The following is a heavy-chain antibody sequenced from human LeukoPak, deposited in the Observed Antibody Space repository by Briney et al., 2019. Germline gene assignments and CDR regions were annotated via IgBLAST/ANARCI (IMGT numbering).Heavy chain of an antibody. CDR3: AKWGDYDVLTGYYVSDF. D-gene: IGHD3-9*01. V-gene: IGHV3-23*01. CDR1: GFIFSNYA. CDR2: ISGRSDNT. J-gene: IGHJ4*02. Sequence: GGSLRLSCAASGFIFSNYAMYWVRQAPGKGVEWVSAISGRSDNTYYADSVKGRFTLSRDSSKNTLYLQMNSLRADDTAVYYCAKWGDYDVLTGYYVSDFWGQGTLVTVSS.